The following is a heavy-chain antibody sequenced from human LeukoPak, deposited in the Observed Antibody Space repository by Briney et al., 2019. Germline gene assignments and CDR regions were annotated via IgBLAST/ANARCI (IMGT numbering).Heavy chain of an antibody. CDR1: GGSASRGLYK. CDR3: AREAECSGGSCYSYGWFDP. V-gene: IGHV4-61*01. J-gene: IGHJ5*02. D-gene: IGHD2-15*01. CDR2: ISYSGRP. Sequence: PSDTLSFTYTLSGGSASRGLYKCSWIRQPQEKKIESIEDISYSGRPSYNTSLRSRVTISLDTFTNQFLLTLGYLTAADTAVYYCAREAECSGGSCYSYGWFDPWGQGTQVIVS.